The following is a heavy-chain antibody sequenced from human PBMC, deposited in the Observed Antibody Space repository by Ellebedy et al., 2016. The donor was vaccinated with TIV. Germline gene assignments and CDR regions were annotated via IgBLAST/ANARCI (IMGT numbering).Heavy chain of an antibody. V-gene: IGHV1-18*01. CDR3: ARDKGIAAADLLDY. CDR2: ISAYNGNT. J-gene: IGHJ4*02. D-gene: IGHD6-13*01. Sequence: ASVKVSXKASSYTFTSYGISWVRQAPGQGLEWMGWISAYNGNTNYAQKLQGRVTMTTDTSTSTAYMELRSLRSDDTAVYYCARDKGIAAADLLDYWGQGTLVTVSS. CDR1: SYTFTSYG.